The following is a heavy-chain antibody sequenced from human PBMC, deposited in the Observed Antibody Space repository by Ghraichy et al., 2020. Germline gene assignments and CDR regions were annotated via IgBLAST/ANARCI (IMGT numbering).Heavy chain of an antibody. J-gene: IGHJ1*01. CDR2: ISAYNGNT. CDR3: ARDGGYDYVWRTYRYTVSHFQH. V-gene: IGHV1-18*01. Sequence: ASEKVSCKASGYTFSTFGMSWVRHAPGQGLEWMGWISAYNGNTDYAQKLQGRVTMTTDTSTSTVYMELRNLRSDDTAVYYCARDGGYDYVWRTYRYTVSHFQHWGQGTLVTVSS. CDR1: GYTFSTFG. D-gene: IGHD3-16*02.